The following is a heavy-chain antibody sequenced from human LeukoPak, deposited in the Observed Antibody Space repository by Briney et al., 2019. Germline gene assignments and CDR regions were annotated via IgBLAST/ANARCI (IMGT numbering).Heavy chain of an antibody. V-gene: IGHV3-53*01. CDR1: GFTVSSNY. CDR3: ASSIAMVRGVMGY. CDR2: IYSGGST. J-gene: IGHJ4*02. Sequence: GGSLRLSCAASGFTVSSNYMSWVRQAPGKGLEWVSVIYSGGSTYYADSVKGRFTISRYNSKNTLYLQMNSLRADDTAVYYCASSIAMVRGVMGYWCQGTLVTVSS. D-gene: IGHD3-10*01.